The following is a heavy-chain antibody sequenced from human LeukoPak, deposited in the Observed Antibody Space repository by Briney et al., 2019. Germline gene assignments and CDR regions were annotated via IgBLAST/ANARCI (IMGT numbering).Heavy chain of an antibody. J-gene: IGHJ4*02. CDR1: GFTFSSYG. V-gene: IGHV3-33*01. D-gene: IGHD3-16*02. CDR2: IWYDGSNK. Sequence: GGSLRLSCAASGFTFSSYGMHWVRQAPGKGLEWVAVIWYDGSNKYYADSMKGRFTISRDNSKNTLYLQMNSLRAEDTAVYYCASLTHYVWGSYRYTDDYWGQGTLVTVSS. CDR3: ASLTHYVWGSYRYTDDY.